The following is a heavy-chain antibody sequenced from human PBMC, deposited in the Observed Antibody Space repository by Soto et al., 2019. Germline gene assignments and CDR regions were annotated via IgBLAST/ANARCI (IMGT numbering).Heavy chain of an antibody. CDR2: INHSGST. D-gene: IGHD3-22*01. J-gene: IGHJ4*02. V-gene: IGHV4-34*01. CDR3: AVSLVAEVDYYDSSGYY. CDR1: GGSFSGYY. Sequence: PSETLSLTCAVYGGSFSGYYWSWIRQPPGKGLEWIGEINHSGSTNYNPSLKSRVTISVDTSKNQFSLKLSSVTAADTAVYYCAVSLVAEVDYYDSSGYYWGQGTLVTVSS.